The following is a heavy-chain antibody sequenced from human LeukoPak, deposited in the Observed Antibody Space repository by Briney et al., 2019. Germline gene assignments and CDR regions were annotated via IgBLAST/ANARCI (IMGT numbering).Heavy chain of an antibody. CDR2: IHPSGTT. CDR1: GGYISNYY. J-gene: IGHJ6*03. V-gene: IGHV4-4*09. Sequence: SETLSLTCTVSGGYISNYYWTWIRQPPGKGLERIGHIHPSGTTNYNPSVKSRVSISVVPSMHQFSLNLSSVTAADTAVYYCARHPHYYFYVDVWGKGTTVTVSS. CDR3: ARHPHYYFYVDV.